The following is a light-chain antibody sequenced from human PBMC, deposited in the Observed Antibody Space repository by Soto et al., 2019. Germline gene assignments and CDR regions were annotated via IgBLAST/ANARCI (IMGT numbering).Light chain of an antibody. V-gene: IGKV1-39*01. CDR2: AAS. CDR1: QNIGVY. Sequence: DMQMTQSPSSLAASVGDRVTITCWASQNIGVYLNWSQQKQGKAAKLLISAASSLQSGVPSRFRGSGSGTDLTITIRSLKPEDFETDYGQQPISFPITFGQGTRLEIK. CDR3: QQPISFPIT. J-gene: IGKJ5*01.